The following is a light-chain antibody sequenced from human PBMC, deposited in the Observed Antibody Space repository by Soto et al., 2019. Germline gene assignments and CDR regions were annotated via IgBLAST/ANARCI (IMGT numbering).Light chain of an antibody. CDR1: QSISRY. CDR3: QQYGSSPRT. J-gene: IGKJ1*01. CDR2: GAS. V-gene: IGKV3-20*01. Sequence: IVLTQSPGTLSLSPGERTTLSCRASQSISRYLAWYQQKPGQAPTLLIYGASIRAAGIPDRFSGSGSGTDFTLTIRRLEPDDFAVYYCQQYGSSPRTFGQGTKVEIK.